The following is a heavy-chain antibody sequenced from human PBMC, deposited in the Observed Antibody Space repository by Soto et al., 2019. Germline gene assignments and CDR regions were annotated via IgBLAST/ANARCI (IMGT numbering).Heavy chain of an antibody. CDR3: ARAPGPNTT. CDR1: GGTFSSYT. Sequence: QVQLVQSGAEVKKPGSSVKVSCKASGGTFSSYTITWVRQAPGQGLECVGRIIPIVGIANYAEKFQGRVTITADKSTTTASMELSSLTSEDTAVYYCARAPGPNTTWGQGTLVTVSS. V-gene: IGHV1-69*04. CDR2: IIPIVGIA. D-gene: IGHD3-10*01. J-gene: IGHJ5*02.